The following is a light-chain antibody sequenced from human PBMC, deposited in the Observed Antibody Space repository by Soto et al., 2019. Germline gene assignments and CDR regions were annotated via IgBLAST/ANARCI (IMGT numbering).Light chain of an antibody. CDR3: CSYAGSYTFYV. CDR1: GSDVGGYNY. Sequence: QSALTQPRSLSGSPGQSVTISCTGAGSDVGGYNYVSWYQQHPGKAPKLMIYGVSKRPSGVPDRFSGSKSGNTASLTISGLQADDEADYYCCSYAGSYTFYVFGTGTKVTVL. CDR2: GVS. V-gene: IGLV2-11*01. J-gene: IGLJ1*01.